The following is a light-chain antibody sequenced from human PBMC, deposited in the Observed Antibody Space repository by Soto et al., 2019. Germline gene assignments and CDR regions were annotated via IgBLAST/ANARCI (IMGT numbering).Light chain of an antibody. CDR3: QTWGTDTYVI. J-gene: IGLJ2*01. Sequence: QPVLTQSPSASASLGASVKLTCTLSSGHSSYAIAWHQQLQEKGPRFLMKLNSDGSHNKGDGIPDRFSGYRSGAECYLTISSLQSEDEADYYCQTWGTDTYVIFGGGTKLTVL. V-gene: IGLV4-69*01. CDR1: SGHSSYA. CDR2: LNSDGSH.